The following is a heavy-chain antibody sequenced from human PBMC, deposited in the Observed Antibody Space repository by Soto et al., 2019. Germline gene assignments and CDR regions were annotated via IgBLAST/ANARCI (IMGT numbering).Heavy chain of an antibody. CDR3: ARSNSGNGNSYSPFDY. CDR1: GGTSRSYP. V-gene: IGHV1-69*01. J-gene: IGHJ4*02. CDR2: IIPMFGTA. Sequence: QVQLAQSGAEVKKPGSSVKVSCKASGGTSRSYPINWVRQAPGQGLEWMRGIIPMFGTANYAQKFQGRLTITADDSTSTAYMELSSLRSEDTAVYYCARSNSGNGNSYSPFDYWGQGTLVTVSS. D-gene: IGHD2-21*01.